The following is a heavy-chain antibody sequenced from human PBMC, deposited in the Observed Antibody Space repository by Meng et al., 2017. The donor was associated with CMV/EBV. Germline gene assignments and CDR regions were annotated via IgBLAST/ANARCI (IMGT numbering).Heavy chain of an antibody. D-gene: IGHD1-1*01. V-gene: IGHV3-73*01. Sequence: ASGFAFSGSGSHWVCQASGKGLEWVGRIRSKANDYATIYDTTVNGRFTISRDDSKNTAYLPMNSLKTEDTAVYYCTRLNEAWTPTDYWGQGTLVTVSS. CDR3: TRLNEAWTPTDY. CDR1: GFAFSGSG. CDR2: IRSKANDYAT. J-gene: IGHJ4*02.